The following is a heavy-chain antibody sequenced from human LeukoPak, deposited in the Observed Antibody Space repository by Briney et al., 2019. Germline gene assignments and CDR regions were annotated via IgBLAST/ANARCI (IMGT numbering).Heavy chain of an antibody. J-gene: IGHJ4*02. D-gene: IGHD3-22*01. CDR2: INPAGGST. CDR3: ARGRGVHDSHTYDYFDY. V-gene: IGHV1-46*01. Sequence: ASVKVSCKASGYTFTSYYIHWVRQTPGQGLEWMGIINPAGGSTTYAQKFQGSRLTLTRDTSTSTVYMELSSLRSEDTAVYYCARGRGVHDSHTYDYFDYWGQGSLVTVSS. CDR1: GYTFTSYY.